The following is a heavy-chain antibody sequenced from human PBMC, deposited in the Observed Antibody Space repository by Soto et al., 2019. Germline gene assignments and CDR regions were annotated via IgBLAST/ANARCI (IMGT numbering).Heavy chain of an antibody. D-gene: IGHD3-9*01. Sequence: QVQLVQSGAEVKKPGASVKVSCKASGYTFTNYGIAWVRQAPGQGLEWMGWISPYSGKTDYRHNLQGRVTMTADTSTTSAYLHLRSLRSDVTAVYYCTRDRLTLTTSLIFDFWGQGTLVSVSS. V-gene: IGHV1-18*01. CDR1: GYTFTNYG. J-gene: IGHJ4*02. CDR2: ISPYSGKT. CDR3: TRDRLTLTTSLIFDF.